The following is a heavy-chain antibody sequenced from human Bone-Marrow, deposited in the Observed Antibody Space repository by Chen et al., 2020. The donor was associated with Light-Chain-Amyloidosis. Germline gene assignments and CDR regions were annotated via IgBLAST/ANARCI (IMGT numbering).Heavy chain of an antibody. CDR3: ARRIDGYNFDY. V-gene: IGHV5-51*01. D-gene: IGHD5-12*01. Sequence: EVKLQQSGPEVNQPGDDLQIYCTGSGSTFPSYWIGWVRQMPGKGLEWMGVIYPDDADARYSPSFEGQVTISADKSITTAYLQWRSLKASDTAMYYCARRIDGYNFDYWGQGTLVTVSS. CDR1: GSTFPSYW. CDR2: IYPDDADA. J-gene: IGHJ4*02.